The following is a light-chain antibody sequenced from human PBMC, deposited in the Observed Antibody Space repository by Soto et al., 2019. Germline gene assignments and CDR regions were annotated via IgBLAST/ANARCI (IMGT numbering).Light chain of an antibody. CDR1: QSVSSNY. Sequence: EIVLTQSPGTLSLSPGERATLSCRASQSVSSNYLAWYQQKPGQAPRLLIYGASSRATGIPDRXXXSXSGXXXXXXXXXXXPEDFAXYYCQQYGRSPRTFGQGTKVEIK. J-gene: IGKJ1*01. V-gene: IGKV3-20*01. CDR2: GAS. CDR3: QQYGRSPRT.